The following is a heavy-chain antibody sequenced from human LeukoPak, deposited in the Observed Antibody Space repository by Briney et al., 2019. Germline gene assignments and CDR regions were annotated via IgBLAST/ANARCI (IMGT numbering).Heavy chain of an antibody. CDR3: AKDLSSSTLHAFDI. Sequence: GGSLRLSCAASGFTFDDYAMHWVRQAPGKGLEWVSGISWNSGSIGYADSVKGRFTISRDNAKNSLYLQMNSLRAEDMALYYCAKDLSSSTLHAFDIWGQGTMVTVSS. D-gene: IGHD6-6*01. CDR1: GFTFDDYA. CDR2: ISWNSGSI. J-gene: IGHJ3*02. V-gene: IGHV3-9*03.